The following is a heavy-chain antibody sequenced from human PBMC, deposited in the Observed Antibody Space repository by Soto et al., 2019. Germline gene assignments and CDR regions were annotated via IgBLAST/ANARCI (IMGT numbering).Heavy chain of an antibody. CDR2: IGGGGDDT. CDR1: GFTFSNFA. V-gene: IGHV3-23*01. CDR3: ARRGPGYSSGWWVY. D-gene: IGHD6-19*01. Sequence: PGGSLRLSCAASGFTFSNFAMSWVRQAPGKGLEWVSSIGGGGDDTYYADSVKGRFIISRDNAKNLLHLQMHSLRADDTAVYYCARRGPGYSSGWWVYWGQGTLVTVS. J-gene: IGHJ4*02.